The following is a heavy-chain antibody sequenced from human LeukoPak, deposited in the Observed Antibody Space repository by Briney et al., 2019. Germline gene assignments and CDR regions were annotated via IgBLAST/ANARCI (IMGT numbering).Heavy chain of an antibody. CDR1: GFTFSSYG. D-gene: IGHD6-13*01. V-gene: IGHV3-30*02. CDR3: AKCYVMYSSSWYFDY. J-gene: IGHJ4*02. Sequence: GGSLRLSCAASGFTFSSYGMHWVRQAPGKGLEWVAYIRYDGSNKYYADSVKGRFTISRDNSKNTLYLQMNSLRAEDTAVYYCAKCYVMYSSSWYFDYWGQGTLVTVSS. CDR2: IRYDGSNK.